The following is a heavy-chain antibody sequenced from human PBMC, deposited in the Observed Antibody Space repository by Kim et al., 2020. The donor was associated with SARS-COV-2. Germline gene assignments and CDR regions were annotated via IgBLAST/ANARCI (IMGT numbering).Heavy chain of an antibody. Sequence: GGSLRLSCAASGFTFSSYSMNWVRQAPGKGLEWVSSISSSSSYIYYADSVKGRFTISRDNAKNSLYLQMNSLRAEDTAVYYCARSGEDIVVVVAAYHYYGMDVWGQGTTVTVSS. J-gene: IGHJ6*02. D-gene: IGHD2-15*01. V-gene: IGHV3-21*01. CDR1: GFTFSSYS. CDR2: ISSSSSYI. CDR3: ARSGEDIVVVVAAYHYYGMDV.